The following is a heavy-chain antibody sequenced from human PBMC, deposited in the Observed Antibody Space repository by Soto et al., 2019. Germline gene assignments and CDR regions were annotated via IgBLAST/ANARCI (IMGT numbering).Heavy chain of an antibody. Sequence: GLLRPSCAASVFTFGKIVMRWVRQSPGKGLEWVSTITETGADTYYTDSVKGRFTISRDNSKNTLYLQMTTLRAEDTALYYCTKASSDRNHMEVWGPGTTVTVSS. CDR3: TKASSDRNHMEV. J-gene: IGHJ6*02. CDR2: ITETGADT. CDR1: VFTFGKIV. V-gene: IGHV3-23*01.